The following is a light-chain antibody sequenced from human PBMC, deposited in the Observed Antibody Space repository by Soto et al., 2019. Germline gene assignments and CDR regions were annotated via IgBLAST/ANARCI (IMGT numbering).Light chain of an antibody. CDR2: GAS. V-gene: IGKV3-20*01. J-gene: IGKJ1*01. Sequence: VFNQSPGTLSLYQGERATLSCRASQSLRSSYLAWYQQKPGQAPRLLIYGASSRATGIPDRFSGSASGTDFTLTISRLEPEDFAVYYCPQYGSSPWTFGQRSNVDI. CDR3: PQYGSSPWT. CDR1: QSLRSSY.